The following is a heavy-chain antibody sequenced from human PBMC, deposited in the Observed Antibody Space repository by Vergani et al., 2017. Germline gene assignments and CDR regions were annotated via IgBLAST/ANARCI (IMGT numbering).Heavy chain of an antibody. CDR3: ARSRIYDGAGSPDY. Sequence: QVKLQESGPGLVKPSETLSLTCTVSGASVNSYYWSWIRQPPGKGLEWMGYVSFRGDTLYDPSVKGRMTISLNTSSNQFSLYLTSVTAADTAVYYCARSRIYDGAGSPDYWGQGTLVTGSP. CDR2: VSFRGDT. J-gene: IGHJ4*02. D-gene: IGHD3-10*01. V-gene: IGHV4-59*02. CDR1: GASVNSYY.